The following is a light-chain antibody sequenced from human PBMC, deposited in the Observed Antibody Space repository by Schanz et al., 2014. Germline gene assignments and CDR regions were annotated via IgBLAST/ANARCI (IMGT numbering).Light chain of an antibody. Sequence: QPVLTQSSSASASLGSSVKLTCTLSSGHSNYIIAWHQQQPETGPRYLMKLNSDGSHSKGDGIPDRFSGSSSGAERYLTISSLQSEDEADYYCQTWGTGNSLVFGGGTKLTVL. V-gene: IGLV4-69*01. J-gene: IGLJ3*02. CDR1: SGHSNYI. CDR3: QTWGTGNSLV. CDR2: LNSDGSH.